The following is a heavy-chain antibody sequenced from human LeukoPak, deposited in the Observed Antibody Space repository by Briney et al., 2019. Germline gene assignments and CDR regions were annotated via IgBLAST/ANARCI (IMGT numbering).Heavy chain of an antibody. CDR3: ARGQGRRTYYDFWSGYYTGFYFDY. D-gene: IGHD3-3*01. CDR2: INHSGST. J-gene: IGHJ4*02. Sequence: SETLSLTCAVYGGSFSGYYWSWIRQPPGKGLEWNGEINHSGSTNYNPSLKSRVTISVDTSKNQFSLKLSSVTAADTAVYYCARGQGRRTYYDFWSGYYTGFYFDYWGQGTLVTVSS. CDR1: GGSFSGYY. V-gene: IGHV4-34*01.